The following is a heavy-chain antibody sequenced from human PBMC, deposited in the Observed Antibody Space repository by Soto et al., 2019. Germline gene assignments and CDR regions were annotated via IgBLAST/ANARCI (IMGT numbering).Heavy chain of an antibody. D-gene: IGHD3-22*01. J-gene: IGHJ3*02. CDR3: ARGDYYDSSGYYYRGTGAFDI. V-gene: IGHV3-33*01. CDR2: IWYDGSNK. CDR1: GFTFSSYG. Sequence: PGRSLRLSCAASGFTFSSYGIHLVRQAPGKGLEWVAVIWYDGSNKYYADSVKGRFTISRDNSKNTLYLQMNSLRAEDTAVYYCARGDYYDSSGYYYRGTGAFDIWGEGTMVTVSS.